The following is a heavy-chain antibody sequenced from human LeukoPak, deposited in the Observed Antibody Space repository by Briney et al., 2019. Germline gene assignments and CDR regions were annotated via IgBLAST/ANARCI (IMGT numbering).Heavy chain of an antibody. Sequence: SETLSLTCTVSGGSISSYYWSWLRQPPGKGLEWIGYIYYSGSTNYNPSLRSRVTMSVDTSKNQFSLKLSSVTAADTAVYYCARESTLNLEWLTTFDYWGQGTLVTVSS. D-gene: IGHD3-3*01. V-gene: IGHV4-59*12. CDR1: GGSISSYY. CDR2: IYYSGST. CDR3: ARESTLNLEWLTTFDY. J-gene: IGHJ4*02.